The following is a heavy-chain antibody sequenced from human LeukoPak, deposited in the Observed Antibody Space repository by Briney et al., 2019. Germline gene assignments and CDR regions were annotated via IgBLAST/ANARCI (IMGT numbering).Heavy chain of an antibody. J-gene: IGHJ4*02. V-gene: IGHV1-69*01. CDR2: IIALFGTA. Sequence: ASVKVSCKASGGTFSSYAISWVRQAPGQGLEWMGGIIALFGTANYAQKFQGRVTITADESTSTAYMELSSLRSEDTAVYYCAVSGYYSSSFDYWGQGTLVTVSS. D-gene: IGHD3-22*01. CDR1: GGTFSSYA. CDR3: AVSGYYSSSFDY.